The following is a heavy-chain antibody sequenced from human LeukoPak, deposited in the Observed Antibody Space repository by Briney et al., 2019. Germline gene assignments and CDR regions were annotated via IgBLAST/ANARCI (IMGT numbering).Heavy chain of an antibody. CDR3: ARYMVRGGTHYYFDY. Sequence: SETLSLTCTVSGGSISSYYWSWIRQPPGKRLEWIGYIYTSGSTNYNPSLKSRVTISVDTSKNQFSLKLSSVTAADTAVYYCARYMVRGGTHYYFDYWGQGTLVTVSS. D-gene: IGHD3-10*01. J-gene: IGHJ4*02. CDR2: IYTSGST. V-gene: IGHV4-4*09. CDR1: GGSISSYY.